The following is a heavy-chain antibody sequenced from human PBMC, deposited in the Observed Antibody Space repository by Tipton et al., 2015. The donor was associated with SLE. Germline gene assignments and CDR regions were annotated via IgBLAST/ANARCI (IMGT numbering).Heavy chain of an antibody. CDR2: IIPIFGTA. Sequence: QVQLVQSGAEVKKPGSSVKVSCKASGGTFSSYAINWVRQAPGRGLEWMGGIIPIFGTANYAQKLQGRVTITTDESTSTAYMELSSLRFEDTAVYYCARGVHSDCSGGSCYLYYWGQGTLVTVSS. CDR1: GGTFSSYA. V-gene: IGHV1-69*01. J-gene: IGHJ4*02. D-gene: IGHD2-15*01. CDR3: ARGVHSDCSGGSCYLYY.